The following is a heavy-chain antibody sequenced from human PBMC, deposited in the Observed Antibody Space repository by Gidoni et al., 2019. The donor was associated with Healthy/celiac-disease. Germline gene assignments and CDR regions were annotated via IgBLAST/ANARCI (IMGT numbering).Heavy chain of an antibody. Sequence: QVQLQQWGAGLLKPSDTLSLTCAVYGGSFSGYYCSWFRQPPGKGLEWIGEINHSGSTNYNPSLKSRVTISVDTSKNQFSLKLSSVTAADTAVYYCASRGTAMALHKRLIDYWGQGTLVTVSS. D-gene: IGHD5-18*01. CDR2: INHSGST. CDR3: ASRGTAMALHKRLIDY. CDR1: GGSFSGYY. J-gene: IGHJ4*02. V-gene: IGHV4-34*01.